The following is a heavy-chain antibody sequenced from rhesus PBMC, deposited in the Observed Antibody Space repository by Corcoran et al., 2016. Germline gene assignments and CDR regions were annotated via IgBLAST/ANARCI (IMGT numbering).Heavy chain of an antibody. V-gene: IGHV3S42*01. CDR2: INYGGDIT. CDR1: AFPFSSSW. J-gene: IGHJ4*01. Sequence: VQLVDSGCGLAKPGGSLRLSFAASAFPFSSSWMNWFLQPPWKGPWGIAAINYGGDITYDADSVKGRFTISRDNAKNTLALQRNSLRGEDTAVYYCAKDGFDYWGQGVLVTVSS. CDR3: AKDGFDY.